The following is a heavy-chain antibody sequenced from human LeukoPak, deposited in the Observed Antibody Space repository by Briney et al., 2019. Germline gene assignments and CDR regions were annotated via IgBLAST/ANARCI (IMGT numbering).Heavy chain of an antibody. CDR1: GGSISSSSYY. Sequence: SETLSLTCTVSGGSISSSSYYWGWIRQPPGKGLEWIGSIYYSGSTYYNPSLKSRVTISVDTSKNQFSLKLSSVTAADTAVYYCARDRPPLHDYGDYVHPRYYFDYWGQGTLVTVSS. CDR2: IYYSGST. V-gene: IGHV4-39*07. D-gene: IGHD4-17*01. CDR3: ARDRPPLHDYGDYVHPRYYFDY. J-gene: IGHJ4*02.